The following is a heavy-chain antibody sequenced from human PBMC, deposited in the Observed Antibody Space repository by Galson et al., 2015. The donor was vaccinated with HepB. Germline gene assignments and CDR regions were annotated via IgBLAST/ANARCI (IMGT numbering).Heavy chain of an antibody. D-gene: IGHD3-16*01. Sequence: SLRLSCAASGFDFSSHSMSWVRQAPGKGPEWVSSISGSGSGADYADSVEGRFSISRDNSKNTLSLQMRSLRAENTAVYYCAKDVWSHIKPPDCWGQGTLVTVSS. CDR3: AKDVWSHIKPPDC. V-gene: IGHV3-23*01. CDR2: ISGSGSGA. J-gene: IGHJ4*02. CDR1: GFDFSSHS.